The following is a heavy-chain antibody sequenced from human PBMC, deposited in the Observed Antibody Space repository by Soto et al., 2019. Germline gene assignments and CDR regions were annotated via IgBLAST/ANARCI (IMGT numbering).Heavy chain of an antibody. CDR1: GGSISSSSYY. Sequence: QLQLQESGPGLVKPSETLSLTCTVSGGSISSSSYYWGWIRQPPGKGLEWIGSIYYSGSTYYNPSLKSRVTISVDTSKNQFSLKLSSVTAADTAVYYCARLPKVGATTYYYYYYGMDVWGQGTTVTVSS. V-gene: IGHV4-39*01. CDR2: IYYSGST. CDR3: ARLPKVGATTYYYYYYGMDV. J-gene: IGHJ6*02. D-gene: IGHD1-26*01.